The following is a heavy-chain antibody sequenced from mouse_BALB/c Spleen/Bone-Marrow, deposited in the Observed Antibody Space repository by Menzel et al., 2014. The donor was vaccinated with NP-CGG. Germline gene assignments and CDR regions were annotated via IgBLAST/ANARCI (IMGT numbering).Heavy chain of an antibody. J-gene: IGHJ2*01. CDR2: IYPGNSDT. V-gene: IGHV1-5*01. Sequence: SGTVLARPGAAVKMSCKASGYTFSNYWMHWVKQRPGQGLEWIGTIYPGNSDTTYNQKFKGKAKLTAVTSTSTAYMELSSLTNEDSAVYYCTTLARSDFDYWGRGTTLTVSS. D-gene: IGHD3-1*01. CDR1: GYTFSNYW. CDR3: TTLARSDFDY.